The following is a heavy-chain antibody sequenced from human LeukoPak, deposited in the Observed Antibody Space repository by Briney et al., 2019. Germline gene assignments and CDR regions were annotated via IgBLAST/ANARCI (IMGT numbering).Heavy chain of an antibody. V-gene: IGHV3-30*04. CDR1: GFTFSSYA. CDR2: ISYDGSNK. Sequence: PGGSLRLSCGASGFTFSSYAMHWVRQAPGRGLGWVAVISYDGSNKYYADSVKGRFTISRDNSKNTLYLQMNSLRAEDTAVYYCARKFKPPPTDYYDKRGIDAFDIWGQGTMVTVSS. CDR3: ARKFKPPPTDYYDKRGIDAFDI. D-gene: IGHD3-22*01. J-gene: IGHJ3*02.